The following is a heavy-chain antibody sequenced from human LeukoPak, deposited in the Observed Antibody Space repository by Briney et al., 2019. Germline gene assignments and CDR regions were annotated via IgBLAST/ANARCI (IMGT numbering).Heavy chain of an antibody. Sequence: GGSLRLSCAASGFTFSSYGMHWVRQAPGKGLEWVAVISYDGSNKYYADSVKGRFTISRDNSKNTLYLQMNSLRAEDTAVYYCAKPVPYYYDSSGYYGDWGQGTLVTVSS. CDR1: GFTFSSYG. V-gene: IGHV3-30*18. CDR2: ISYDGSNK. CDR3: AKPVPYYYDSSGYYGD. J-gene: IGHJ4*02. D-gene: IGHD3-22*01.